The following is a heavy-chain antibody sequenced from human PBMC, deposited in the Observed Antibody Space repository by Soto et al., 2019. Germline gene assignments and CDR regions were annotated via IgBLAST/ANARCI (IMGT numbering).Heavy chain of an antibody. CDR2: ISSSSTI. J-gene: IGHJ4*02. V-gene: IGHV3-48*02. CDR1: GFTFSSYS. Sequence: GGSLRLSCAASGFTFSSYSMNWVRQAPGKGLEWVSYISSSSTIYYADSVKGRFTISRDNAKNSLYLQMNSLRDEDTAVYYCARDRSYYYDSSGYYPPTFDYWGQGTLVTVSS. CDR3: ARDRSYYYDSSGYYPPTFDY. D-gene: IGHD3-22*01.